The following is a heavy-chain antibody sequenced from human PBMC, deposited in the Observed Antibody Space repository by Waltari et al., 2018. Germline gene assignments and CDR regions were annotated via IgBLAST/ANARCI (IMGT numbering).Heavy chain of an antibody. D-gene: IGHD5-12*01. Sequence: QVQLVQSGAEVKKPGSSVKVSCKASGGTFSSYALSWVRQAPGQGLGWMGGIIPIFGTANYSQKCQGRVTITADESTSTAYMELSSLRSEDTAVYYCARWLQFSYYYDMDVWGKGTTVTVSS. CDR3: ARWLQFSYYYDMDV. J-gene: IGHJ6*03. V-gene: IGHV1-69*12. CDR2: IIPIFGTA. CDR1: GGTFSSYA.